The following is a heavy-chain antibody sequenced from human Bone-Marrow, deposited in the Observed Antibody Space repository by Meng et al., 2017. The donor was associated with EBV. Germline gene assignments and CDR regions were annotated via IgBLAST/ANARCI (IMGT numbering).Heavy chain of an antibody. D-gene: IGHD3-3*01. Sequence: QVQLVQSGAEVKKPGASVKVSGKASGNTVNRYHMHWVRQAPGQGLEWMGRINPNSGGTNYAQKFQGRVTMSRDTSISTACMELSRLRSDDTALYYCARDLTNDYFDYWGQGTLVTVSS. J-gene: IGHJ4*02. V-gene: IGHV1-2*06. CDR3: ARDLTNDYFDY. CDR1: GNTVNRYH. CDR2: INPNSGGT.